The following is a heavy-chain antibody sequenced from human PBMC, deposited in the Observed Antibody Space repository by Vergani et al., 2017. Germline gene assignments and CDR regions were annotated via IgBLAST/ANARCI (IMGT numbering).Heavy chain of an antibody. J-gene: IGHJ6*03. CDR3: ARVNSETNGHLYYYYYMDV. V-gene: IGHV4-34*01. D-gene: IGHD2-8*01. CDR1: GGSFTSYH. Sequence: QVQLQQWGGGLLKPSETLSLTCVVNGGSFTSYHWTWIRQSPGEGLEWVGDIDHTGRPDYNPSLKGRLTMSVDKSRNQFSLTRNSVTATDTAIYFCARVNSETNGHLYYYYYMDVWGQGTAVTVS. CDR2: IDHTGRP.